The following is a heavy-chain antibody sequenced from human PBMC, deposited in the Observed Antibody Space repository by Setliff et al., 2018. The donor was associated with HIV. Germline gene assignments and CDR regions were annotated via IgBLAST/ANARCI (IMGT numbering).Heavy chain of an antibody. CDR2: INHSGNT. D-gene: IGHD3-10*01. J-gene: IGHJ4*02. Sequence: SETLSLTCAFHGGSFSGYYWMWIRQSPGEGLEWIGEINHSGNTNYNPSLKSRVTMSGDTSKNQFSRNLTSVTAADTAVYFCSRGLGRGSGTYYNPPGYWGPGTLVTVSS. V-gene: IGHV4-34*01. CDR1: GGSFSGYY. CDR3: SRGLGRGSGTYYNPPGY.